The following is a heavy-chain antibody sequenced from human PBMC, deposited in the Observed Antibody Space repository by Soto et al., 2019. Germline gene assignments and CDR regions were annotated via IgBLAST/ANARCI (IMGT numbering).Heavy chain of an antibody. V-gene: IGHV3-30-3*01. CDR2: ISYEGSNE. CDR3: VTSAWFDP. CDR1: GSTFKTYT. Sequence: QVQLVESGGGVVQPGRSLRLSCAASGSTFKTYTMHWVRQAPGKGLEWVAVISYEGSNEYYADSVKGRFTISRDNFRDTLYLQMNSLRVDDTAVYYCVTSAWFDPWGQGTLVTVSS. J-gene: IGHJ5*02. D-gene: IGHD6-6*01.